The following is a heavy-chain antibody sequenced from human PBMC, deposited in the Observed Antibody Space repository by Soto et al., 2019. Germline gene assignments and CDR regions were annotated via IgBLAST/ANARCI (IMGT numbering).Heavy chain of an antibody. CDR1: GFTFSSYA. Sequence: QVQLVESGGGVVQPGRSLRLSCAASGFTFSSYAMHWVRQAPGKGLEWVAVISYDGSNKYYADSVKGRFTISRDNSKNTLYLQMNSLRAEDTAVYYYATLYTVVRGGEDYWGQGTLVTVSS. V-gene: IGHV3-30-3*01. D-gene: IGHD2-15*01. CDR2: ISYDGSNK. CDR3: ATLYTVVRGGEDY. J-gene: IGHJ4*02.